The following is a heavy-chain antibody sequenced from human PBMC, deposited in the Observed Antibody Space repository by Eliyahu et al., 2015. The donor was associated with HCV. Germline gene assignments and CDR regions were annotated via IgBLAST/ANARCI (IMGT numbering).Heavy chain of an antibody. V-gene: IGHV1-18*01. J-gene: IGHJ6*02. CDR3: AKSRSLPFDSDYGMDV. Sequence: QVQLVQSGGEVKKPGASVKVSCKASGYTFSHYGISWVRQAPGQGLEWIGWISTYNGETHAAQRLQGRVIMTTDTSTTTAYLEVRSLRSDDTATYYCAKSRSLPFDSDYGMDVWGQGTTVSVSS. CDR2: ISTYNGET. CDR1: GYTFSHYG. D-gene: IGHD2/OR15-2a*01.